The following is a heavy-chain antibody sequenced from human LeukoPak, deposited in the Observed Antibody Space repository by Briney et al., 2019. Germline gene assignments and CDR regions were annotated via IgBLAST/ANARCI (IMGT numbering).Heavy chain of an antibody. CDR2: MNPNSGNT. CDR3: ARAPKVGVQLERRPEYYFDY. V-gene: IGHV1-8*01. J-gene: IGHJ4*01. D-gene: IGHD1-1*01. CDR1: GYTFTSYD. Sequence: ASVKVSCKASGYTFTSYDINWVRQATGQGLEWMGWMNPNSGNTGYAQKFQGRVTMTRNTSISTAYMELSSLRSEDTAVYYCARAPKVGVQLERRPEYYFDYWGQEPWSPSPQ.